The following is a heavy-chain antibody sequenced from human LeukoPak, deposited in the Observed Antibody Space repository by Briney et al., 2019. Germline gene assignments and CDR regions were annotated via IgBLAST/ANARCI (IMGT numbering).Heavy chain of an antibody. CDR1: GYSISSGYY. Sequence: TSETLSLTCAVSGYSISSGYYWGWTRQPPGKGLEWIGSIYHGGSTYYNPSLNSRVTISVDTSKNQFSLKLSSVTAADTAVYYCASELGIFSFDYWGQGTLVTVSS. CDR3: ASELGIFSFDY. J-gene: IGHJ4*02. CDR2: IYHGGST. D-gene: IGHD7-27*01. V-gene: IGHV4-38-2*01.